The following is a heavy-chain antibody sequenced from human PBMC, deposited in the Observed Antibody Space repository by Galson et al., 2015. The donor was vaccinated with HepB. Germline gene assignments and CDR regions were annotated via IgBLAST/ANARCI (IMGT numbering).Heavy chain of an antibody. D-gene: IGHD6-13*01. Sequence: SLRLSCAASGFTFSNYGMHWVRQAPGKGLEWVAVISYDGNNKYYADSVKGRFSISRDNSKNTLFLQMDSLRAEDTAVYFCAKSLSAAGAPVFDYWGQGTLVTVSS. V-gene: IGHV3-30*18. CDR1: GFTFSNYG. CDR3: AKSLSAAGAPVFDY. J-gene: IGHJ4*02. CDR2: ISYDGNNK.